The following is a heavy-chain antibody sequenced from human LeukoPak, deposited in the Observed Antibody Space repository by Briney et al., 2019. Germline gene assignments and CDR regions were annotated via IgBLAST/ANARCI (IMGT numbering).Heavy chain of an antibody. J-gene: IGHJ6*03. D-gene: IGHD3-3*01. CDR2: ISTDNGNV. Sequence: ASVKVSCKASGYTFTDFGISWVRQAPGQGLKWMGWISTDNGNVNYPQTLRGRVTMTTDISTSTVYMELMSLKSDDTAVYYCAKVWADYDFWSGYVDYYYMDVWGKGTTVTVSS. CDR1: GYTFTDFG. V-gene: IGHV1-18*01. CDR3: AKVWADYDFWSGYVDYYYMDV.